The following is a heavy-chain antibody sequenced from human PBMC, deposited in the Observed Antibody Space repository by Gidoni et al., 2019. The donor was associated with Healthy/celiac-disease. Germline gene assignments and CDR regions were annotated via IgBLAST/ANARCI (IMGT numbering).Heavy chain of an antibody. D-gene: IGHD2-2*01. Sequence: QVQLVQSGAEVKKPGASVKVSCKASGYTFTGYYMHWVRQAPGQGLEWMGWINPNSGGTNYAQKFQGRVTMTRDTSISTAYMELSRLRSDDTAVYYCARGYCSSTSCYKLDYWGQGTLVTVSS. CDR1: GYTFTGYY. CDR2: INPNSGGT. V-gene: IGHV1-2*02. CDR3: ARGYCSSTSCYKLDY. J-gene: IGHJ4*02.